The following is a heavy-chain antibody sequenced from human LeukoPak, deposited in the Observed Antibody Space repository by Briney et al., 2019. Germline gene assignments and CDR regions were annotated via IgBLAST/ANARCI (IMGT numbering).Heavy chain of an antibody. CDR2: INSDGSST. J-gene: IGHJ3*02. CDR1: GFTFSSCW. D-gene: IGHD3-3*01. Sequence: GGSLRLSCAASGFTFSSCWMHWVRQAPGKGLVWVSRINSDGSSTSYADSVKGRFTISRDNAKNTLYLQMNSLRAEETAVYYCASVVGGYYPPVEGFDIWGQGTMVTVSS. V-gene: IGHV3-74*01. CDR3: ASVVGGYYPPVEGFDI.